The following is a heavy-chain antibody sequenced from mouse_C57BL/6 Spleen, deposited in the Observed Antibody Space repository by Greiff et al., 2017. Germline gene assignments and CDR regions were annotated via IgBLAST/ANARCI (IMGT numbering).Heavy chain of an antibody. Sequence: VQRVESGPGLVAPSQSLSITCTVSGFSLTSYAISWVRPPPGKGLEWLGVIWTGGGTNYNSALKSRLSISKDNSKSQVFLKMNSLQTDDTARYYCARNGATITTDYYAMDYWGQGTSVTVSS. V-gene: IGHV2-9-1*01. CDR2: IWTGGGT. J-gene: IGHJ4*01. CDR3: ARNGATITTDYYAMDY. D-gene: IGHD1-2*01. CDR1: GFSLTSYA.